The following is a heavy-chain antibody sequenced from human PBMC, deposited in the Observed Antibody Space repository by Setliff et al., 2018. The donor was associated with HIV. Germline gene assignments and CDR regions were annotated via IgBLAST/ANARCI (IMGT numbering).Heavy chain of an antibody. Sequence: SETLSLTCTVSGGSISSGSYYWSWIRQPAGKGLEWIGHIYTSGSTNYNPFLKSRVTISVDTSKNQFSLKLSSVTAADTAVYYCARSTSESYNFWSGYYEAVAFDYWGQGTLVTVSS. CDR3: ARSTSESYNFWSGYYEAVAFDY. J-gene: IGHJ4*02. CDR2: IYTSGST. V-gene: IGHV4-61*09. D-gene: IGHD3-3*01. CDR1: GGSISSGSYY.